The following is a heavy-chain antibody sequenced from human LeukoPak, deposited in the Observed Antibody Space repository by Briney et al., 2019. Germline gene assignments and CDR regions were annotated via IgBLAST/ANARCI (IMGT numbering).Heavy chain of an antibody. D-gene: IGHD1-26*01. J-gene: IGHJ4*02. CDR2: ISGSGGST. CDR3: ARKTTTPQTGSFDY. Sequence: PGGSLRLSCAASGFTFSSYGMSWVRQASGKGLEWVSAISGSGGSTYYADSVKGRFTISRDNAKNSLYLQMNSLRAEDTAVYYCARKTTTPQTGSFDYWGQGTLVTVSS. CDR1: GFTFSSYG. V-gene: IGHV3-23*01.